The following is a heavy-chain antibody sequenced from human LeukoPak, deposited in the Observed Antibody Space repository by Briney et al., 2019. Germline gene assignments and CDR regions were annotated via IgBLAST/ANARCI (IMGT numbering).Heavy chain of an antibody. J-gene: IGHJ5*02. Sequence: SETLSLTCTVSGGSISSYYWSWIRQPPGKGLEWIAYIYYSGITSYNPSLKSRVTISVNTSKNQFSLKLSSVTTADTAIYYCARGSIPTQNWFDPWGQGTPVTVSS. CDR3: ARGSIPTQNWFDP. D-gene: IGHD2-2*01. CDR1: GGSISSYY. CDR2: IYYSGIT. V-gene: IGHV4-59*01.